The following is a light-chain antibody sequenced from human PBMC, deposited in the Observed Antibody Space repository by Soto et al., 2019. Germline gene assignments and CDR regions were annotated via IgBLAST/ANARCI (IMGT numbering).Light chain of an antibody. J-gene: IGKJ5*01. V-gene: IGKV3-20*01. CDR1: QSVSRSY. CDR3: QQYGSSIT. Sequence: IALTQSPGTLSLSPGERATLSCRASQSVSRSYLAWYQQKPGQAPRLLIYGASSRATGIPDRFSGSGSGTDLTLTINRLEHEDFEVYYCQQYGSSITFGQGTRLEIK. CDR2: GAS.